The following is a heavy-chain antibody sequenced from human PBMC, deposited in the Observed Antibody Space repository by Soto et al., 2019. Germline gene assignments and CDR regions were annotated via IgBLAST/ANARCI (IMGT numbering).Heavy chain of an antibody. CDR1: GFTFSSYS. D-gene: IGHD3-22*01. V-gene: IGHV3-48*01. CDR3: ARDRFDYYDSSGYWRFDP. J-gene: IGHJ5*02. Sequence: GGSLRLSCAASGFTFSSYSMNWVRQAPGKGLEWVSYISSSSRTIYYADSVKGRFTISRDNAKNSLYLQMNSLRAEDTAVYYCARDRFDYYDSSGYWRFDPWGQGTLVTGSS. CDR2: ISSSSRTI.